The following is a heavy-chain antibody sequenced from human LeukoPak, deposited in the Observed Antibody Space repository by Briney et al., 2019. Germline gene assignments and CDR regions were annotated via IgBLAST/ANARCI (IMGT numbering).Heavy chain of an antibody. V-gene: IGHV1-69*01. CDR3: ARAPGGYCSSTSCRETDY. D-gene: IGHD2-2*01. CDR1: GGTFSSYA. CDR2: IIPIFGTA. J-gene: IGHJ4*02. Sequence: SVKVSCKASGGTFSSYAISWVRQAPGQGLEWLGGIIPIFGTANYAQKFQGRVTITADESTSTAYMELSSLRSEDTAVYYCARAPGGYCSSTSCRETDYWGQGTLVTVSS.